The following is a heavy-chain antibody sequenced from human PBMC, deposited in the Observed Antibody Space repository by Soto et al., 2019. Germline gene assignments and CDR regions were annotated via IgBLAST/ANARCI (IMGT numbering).Heavy chain of an antibody. Sequence: QVQLVESGGALVKHGGSLRLSCAASGFTFEDYYMACMSQAPGKGLEWVSYISSSSSYIRYADSVKGRFTVSRDNAKNSLDLQLDNLAAEDTAVYYCGRGGKAATSAHNWFDPWGQGTLVTFSS. J-gene: IGHJ5*02. CDR3: GRGGKAATSAHNWFDP. V-gene: IGHV3-11*05. CDR2: ISSSSSYI. CDR1: GFTFEDYY. D-gene: IGHD2-15*01.